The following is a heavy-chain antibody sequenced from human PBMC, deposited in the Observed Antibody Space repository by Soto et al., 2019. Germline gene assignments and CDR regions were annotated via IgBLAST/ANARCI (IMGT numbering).Heavy chain of an antibody. V-gene: IGHV3-30-3*01. CDR1: GFTFSSYA. Sequence: PGGSLRLSCAASGFTFSSYAMHWVRQAPGKGLEWVAVISYDGSNKYYADSVKGRFTISRDNSKNTLYLQMNSLRAEDTAVYYCASGWTGRPPHFDYWGQGTLVTVSS. CDR2: ISYDGSNK. J-gene: IGHJ4*02. CDR3: ASGWTGRPPHFDY.